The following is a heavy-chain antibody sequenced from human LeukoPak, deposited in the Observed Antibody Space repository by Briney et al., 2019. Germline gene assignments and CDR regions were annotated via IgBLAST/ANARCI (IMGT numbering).Heavy chain of an antibody. D-gene: IGHD3-22*01. CDR1: RFTFDDYG. CDR2: INWNGGST. V-gene: IGHV3-20*04. CDR3: ARRRNYYDSSGFDFDY. Sequence: GGSLRLSCAASRFTFDDYGMSWVRQAPGKGLEWVSGINWNGGSTGYADSVKGRFTISRDNAKNSLYLQMNSLRAEDTALYYCARRRNYYDSSGFDFDYWGQGTLVTVSS. J-gene: IGHJ4*02.